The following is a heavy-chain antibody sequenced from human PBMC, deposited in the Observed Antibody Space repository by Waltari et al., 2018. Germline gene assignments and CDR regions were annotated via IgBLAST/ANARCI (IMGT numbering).Heavy chain of an antibody. Sequence: QVQLVESGGGVVQPGRSLSLSCAASEFTLRSYAMHWVRQAPGKGLEWVAVISYNGRNIYYEDSVKGRFTISRDNSNKTLYLQMNSLRPEDTAVYYCARDYCDRTNCHGMDVWGQGTTVTVSS. D-gene: IGHD3-22*01. J-gene: IGHJ6*02. CDR3: ARDYCDRTNCHGMDV. CDR1: EFTLRSYA. CDR2: ISYNGRNI. V-gene: IGHV3-30*04.